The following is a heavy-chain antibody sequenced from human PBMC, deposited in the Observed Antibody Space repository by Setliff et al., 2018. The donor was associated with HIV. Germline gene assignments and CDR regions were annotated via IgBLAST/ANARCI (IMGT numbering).Heavy chain of an antibody. CDR3: ATWGDSWGFDS. Sequence: GSLRLSCGGSGFNFNNYAMHWVRQAPGKGLEWVAVISYDGSSKKYADSVKGRFTISRDNAKNSLYLQVTSLRAEDTAVYYCATWGDSWGFDSWGQGTLVTVSS. CDR2: ISYDGSSK. J-gene: IGHJ4*02. CDR1: GFNFNNYA. D-gene: IGHD6-13*01. V-gene: IGHV3-30*07.